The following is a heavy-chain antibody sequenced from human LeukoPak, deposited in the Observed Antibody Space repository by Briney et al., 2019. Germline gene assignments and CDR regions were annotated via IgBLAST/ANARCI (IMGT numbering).Heavy chain of an antibody. CDR1: GFTFSDYY. D-gene: IGHD3-9*01. Sequence: PGGSLRLSCAASGFTFSDYYMNWIRQAPGKGLEWIASMRSSGSTIKYADSVKGRFTISRDNAKNSLYLQMNSLRAEDTAVYYCARELRYFDWLSLDYWGQGTLVTVSS. CDR3: ARELRYFDWLSLDY. CDR2: MRSSGSTI. V-gene: IGHV3-11*04. J-gene: IGHJ4*02.